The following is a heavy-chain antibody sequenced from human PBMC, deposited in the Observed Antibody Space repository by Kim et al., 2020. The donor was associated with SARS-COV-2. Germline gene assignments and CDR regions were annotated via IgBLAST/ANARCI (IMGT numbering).Heavy chain of an antibody. Sequence: AQKLQGRVTMTTDTSTSTAYMELRSLRSDDTAVYYCARAGPVVIAATGDYWGQGTLVTVSS. D-gene: IGHD2-15*01. CDR3: ARAGPVVIAATGDY. V-gene: IGHV1-18*01. J-gene: IGHJ4*02.